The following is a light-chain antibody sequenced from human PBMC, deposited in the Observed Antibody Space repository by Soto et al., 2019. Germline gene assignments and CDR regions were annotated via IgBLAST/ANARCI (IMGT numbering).Light chain of an antibody. V-gene: IGLV2-14*01. CDR3: TSYTSSSPLV. J-gene: IGLJ1*01. CDR1: SSDVGGYHY. Sequence: QSARTQPASVSGSPGQSITISGTGTSSDVGGYHYVSWYQHHPGKAPKLMIYEVVNRPSGVSNRFSGSKSGITASLTISGLQAEDEADYYCTSYTSSSPLVFGTGTKLTVL. CDR2: EVV.